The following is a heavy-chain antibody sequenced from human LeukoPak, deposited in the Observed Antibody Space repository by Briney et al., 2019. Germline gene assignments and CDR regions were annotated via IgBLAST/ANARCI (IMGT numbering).Heavy chain of an antibody. D-gene: IGHD3-10*01. CDR2: IYSGGST. V-gene: IGHV3-53*01. Sequence: GGSLRLSCAASGFTVSSNYMSWVRQAPGKGLEWVSVIYSGGSTYYADSVKGRFTISRDNSKNTLYLQMNSLRAEDTAVYYCAKAQGSGSYSDEEDWFDPWGQGTLVTVSS. CDR1: GFTVSSNY. CDR3: AKAQGSGSYSDEEDWFDP. J-gene: IGHJ5*02.